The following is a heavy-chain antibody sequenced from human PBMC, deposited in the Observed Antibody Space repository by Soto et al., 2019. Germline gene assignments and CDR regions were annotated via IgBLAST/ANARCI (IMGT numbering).Heavy chain of an antibody. V-gene: IGHV1-46*01. Sequence: GASVKIYCKASGYTFSSYYMHWVRQAPGQGLEWMGVINPSGDSTSYAQNFQGRLTMTRDTSTSTAYMELTSLRSEDTAVYFCARVGSETVMAATDYFDYWGQGTLVTVSS. D-gene: IGHD4-4*01. CDR2: INPSGDST. CDR1: GYTFSSYY. CDR3: ARVGSETVMAATDYFDY. J-gene: IGHJ4*02.